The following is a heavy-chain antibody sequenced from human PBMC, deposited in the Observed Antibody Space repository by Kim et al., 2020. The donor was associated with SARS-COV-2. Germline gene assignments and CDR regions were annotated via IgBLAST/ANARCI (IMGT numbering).Heavy chain of an antibody. CDR3: SKELHNDSAMDV. Sequence: GGSLRLSCAASGFTFRNYAMNWVRQAPGKGLEWVAGISSDDSTNYSAAAVRRRITITENTNNTPQLQKINRMGDDTATYYCSKELHNDSAMDVLGTGAMV. CDR2: ISSDDST. V-gene: IGHV3-23*01. CDR1: GFTFRNYA. D-gene: IGHD3-22*01. J-gene: IGHJ6*03.